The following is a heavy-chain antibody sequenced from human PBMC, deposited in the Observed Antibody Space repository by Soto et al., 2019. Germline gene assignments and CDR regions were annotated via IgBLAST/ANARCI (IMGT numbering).Heavy chain of an antibody. CDR2: IIPIFGTA. D-gene: IGHD6-6*01. J-gene: IGHJ5*02. Sequence: QVQLVQSGAEVKKPGSSVKVSCKASGGTFSSYAISWVRQAPGQGLAWMGGIIPIFGTANYAQKFQGRVTITADESTSTAYMELSSLRSEDTAVDYCARVRIAARPDNWFAPWGQRTLVTVSS. V-gene: IGHV1-69*12. CDR3: ARVRIAARPDNWFAP. CDR1: GGTFSSYA.